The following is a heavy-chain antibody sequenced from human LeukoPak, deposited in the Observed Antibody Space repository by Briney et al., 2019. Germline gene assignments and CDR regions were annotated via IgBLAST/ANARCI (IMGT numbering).Heavy chain of an antibody. CDR2: ISGSGGST. CDR3: AKARGEYSSSSQVY. V-gene: IGHV3-23*01. D-gene: IGHD6-6*01. Sequence: PGGSLRLSCAASGFTFSSYAMSWVRQAPGKGLEWVSAISGSGGSTYYADSVKGRFTISRDNSKNTLYLQMNSLRAEDTAVYYCAKARGEYSSSSQVYWGQGTLVTVSS. J-gene: IGHJ4*02. CDR1: GFTFSSYA.